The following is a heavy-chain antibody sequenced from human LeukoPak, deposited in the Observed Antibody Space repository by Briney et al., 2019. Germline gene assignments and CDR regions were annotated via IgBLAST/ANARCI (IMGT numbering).Heavy chain of an antibody. CDR3: ARYPLGWGYMDV. CDR2: IIPIFGTA. CDR1: GGTFSSYA. J-gene: IGHJ6*03. V-gene: IGHV1-69*05. D-gene: IGHD3-16*01. Sequence: PRASVKVSCKASGGTFSSYAISWVRQAPGQGLEWMGGIIPIFGTANYAQKFQGRVTITTDESTSTAYMELSSLRSEDTAVYYCARYPLGWGYMDVWGKGTTVTVSS.